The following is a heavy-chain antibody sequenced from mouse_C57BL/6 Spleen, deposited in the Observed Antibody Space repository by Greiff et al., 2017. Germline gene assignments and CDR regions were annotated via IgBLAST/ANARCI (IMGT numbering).Heavy chain of an antibody. CDR3: AREGGSSPYAMDY. J-gene: IGHJ4*01. Sequence: QVQLQQSGAELVMPGASVKLSCKASGYTFTSYWMHWVKQRPGQGLEWIGEIDPSDSYTTYNQKFKGKSTLTVDKSSSTAYMQLSSLTSEDSAGDYGAREGGSSPYAMDYWGQGTSVTVSS. CDR2: IDPSDSYT. D-gene: IGHD1-1*01. CDR1: GYTFTSYW. V-gene: IGHV1-69*01.